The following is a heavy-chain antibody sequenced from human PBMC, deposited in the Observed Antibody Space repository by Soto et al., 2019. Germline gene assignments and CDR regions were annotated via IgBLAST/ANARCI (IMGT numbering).Heavy chain of an antibody. CDR3: ANTHRGWYLGYFDY. V-gene: IGHV3-23*01. CDR2: ISGSGGST. J-gene: IGHJ4*02. Sequence: HPGGSLRLSCAASGFTFSNYAVTWVRQAPGKGLEWVSTISGSGGSTYYADSVKGRFTISRDNSKNTLYLQMNSLRAEDTAVYYCANTHRGWYLGYFDYWGQGTLVTVSS. CDR1: GFTFSNYA. D-gene: IGHD6-19*01.